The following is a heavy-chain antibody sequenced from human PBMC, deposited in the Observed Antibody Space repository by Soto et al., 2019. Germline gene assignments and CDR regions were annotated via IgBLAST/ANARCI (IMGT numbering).Heavy chain of an antibody. Sequence: GGSLRLSCAASGFTFSAYAFHWVRQAPGKGLEWLSVISYDGRETHYADSVEGRFIISRDSSKKTAYLQMNSLRGDDTAVYFCATDPVAVTGSFIDPWGQGTLVTVSS. CDR1: GFTFSAYA. D-gene: IGHD2-21*02. CDR3: ATDPVAVTGSFIDP. V-gene: IGHV3-30-3*01. CDR2: ISYDGRET. J-gene: IGHJ5*02.